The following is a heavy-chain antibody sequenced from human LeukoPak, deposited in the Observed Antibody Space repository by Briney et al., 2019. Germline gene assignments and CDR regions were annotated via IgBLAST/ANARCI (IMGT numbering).Heavy chain of an antibody. V-gene: IGHV3-23*01. J-gene: IGHJ3*02. Sequence: GGSLRLSCAASGFTFSSYAMSWVRQAPGKGLEWVSAISGSGGSTYYADSVKGRFTISRDNSKNTLYLQMNSLRAEDTAVYYCARPSGYSYASDAFDIWGQGTMVTVSS. CDR2: ISGSGGST. CDR1: GFTFSSYA. CDR3: ARPSGYSYASDAFDI. D-gene: IGHD5-18*01.